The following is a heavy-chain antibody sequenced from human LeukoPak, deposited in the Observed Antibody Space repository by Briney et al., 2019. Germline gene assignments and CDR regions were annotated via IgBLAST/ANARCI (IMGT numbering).Heavy chain of an antibody. Sequence: GGSLRLSCAVSGLTLSNYGMSWVRQAPGKGLEWVAGSDSGGSTNYADSVKGRFTISRDNAKNTLYLQMNSLRAEDTAVYFCAKRGVVIRVILVGFHKQAYYFDSWGQGALVTVSS. D-gene: IGHD3-10*01. CDR2: SDSGGST. V-gene: IGHV3-23*01. CDR1: GLTLSNYG. J-gene: IGHJ4*02. CDR3: AKRGVVIRVILVGFHKQAYYFDS.